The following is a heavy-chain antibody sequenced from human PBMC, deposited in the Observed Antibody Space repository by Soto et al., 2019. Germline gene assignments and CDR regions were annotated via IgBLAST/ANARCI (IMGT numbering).Heavy chain of an antibody. CDR1: GYTFITYG. CDR3: ARDSLAARPGWFDP. J-gene: IGHJ5*02. V-gene: IGHV1-18*01. CDR2: ISVYNGNT. D-gene: IGHD6-6*01. Sequence: ASVKVSCKPSGYTFITYGISWVRQAPGQGLEWMGWISVYNGNTKYGQKFQGRVTMTTDTSTNTAYMELRSLRSDDTAVYYCARDSLAARPGWFDPWGQGTLVTV.